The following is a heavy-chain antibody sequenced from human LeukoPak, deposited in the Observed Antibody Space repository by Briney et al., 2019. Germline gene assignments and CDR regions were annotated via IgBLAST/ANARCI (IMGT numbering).Heavy chain of an antibody. CDR3: ARAHPDILTGYSSAFDI. CDR1: GFTFNSYA. Sequence: GGSLRLSCAASGFTFNSYAMHWVRQAPGKGLEWVAIISYDGSNKYYADSVKGRFTISRDNSKNTLYLQMNSLRAEDTAVYYCARAHPDILTGYSSAFDIWGQGTMVTVSS. CDR2: ISYDGSNK. V-gene: IGHV3-30*04. J-gene: IGHJ3*02. D-gene: IGHD3-9*01.